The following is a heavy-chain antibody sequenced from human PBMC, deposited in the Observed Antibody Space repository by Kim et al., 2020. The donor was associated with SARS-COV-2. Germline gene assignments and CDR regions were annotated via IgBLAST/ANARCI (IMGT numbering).Heavy chain of an antibody. Sequence: SVKDRFTITRDYSKNTLYLQMNRLRGEDTAVYYCAREEDDFGANSGYFDYWGQGILVTVSS. CDR3: AREEDDFGANSGYFDY. D-gene: IGHD4-17*01. J-gene: IGHJ4*02. V-gene: IGHV3-66*01.